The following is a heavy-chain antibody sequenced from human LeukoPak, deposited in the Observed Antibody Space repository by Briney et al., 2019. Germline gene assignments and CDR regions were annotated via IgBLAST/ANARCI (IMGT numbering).Heavy chain of an antibody. D-gene: IGHD3-3*01. V-gene: IGHV1-8*01. CDR1: GYTFTSYD. CDR3: ARDDRPYDFWSGYYNVGAFDY. CDR2: MNPNSGNT. J-gene: IGHJ4*02. Sequence: ASVKVSCKASGYTFTSYDINWVRQATGQGLEWMGWMNPNSGNTGYAQKFQGRVTMTRNTSISTAYMELSSLRSEDTAVYYCARDDRPYDFWSGYYNVGAFDYWGQGTLVTVSS.